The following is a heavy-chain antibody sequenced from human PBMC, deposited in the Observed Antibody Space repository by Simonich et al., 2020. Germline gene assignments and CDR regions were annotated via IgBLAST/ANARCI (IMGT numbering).Heavy chain of an antibody. D-gene: IGHD3-16*01. J-gene: IGHJ2*01. CDR3: ARDSYSGWYFDL. Sequence: QVQLVQSGAEVKKPGASVKVSCKASGYTFTGYYMHWVRQAPGQGLELMGWINPNSGSTNYAQKFQGRVTMTRDTSISTAYMELSRLRSDDTAVYYCARDSYSGWYFDLWGRGTLVTVSS. V-gene: IGHV1-2*02. CDR2: INPNSGST. CDR1: GYTFTGYY.